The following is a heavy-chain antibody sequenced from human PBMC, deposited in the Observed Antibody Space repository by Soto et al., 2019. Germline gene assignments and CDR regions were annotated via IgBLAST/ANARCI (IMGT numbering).Heavy chain of an antibody. Sequence: PSETLSLTCAVYGGSFSGYYWSWIRQPPGKGLEWIGEINHSGSTNYNPSLKSRVTISVDTSKNQFSLKLSSVTAADTAVYYCAGGGSIVVATRRLMDGWGKGTTVTCSS. CDR3: AGGGSIVVATRRLMDG. CDR2: INHSGST. CDR1: GGSFSGYY. V-gene: IGHV4-34*01. J-gene: IGHJ6*03. D-gene: IGHD3-22*01.